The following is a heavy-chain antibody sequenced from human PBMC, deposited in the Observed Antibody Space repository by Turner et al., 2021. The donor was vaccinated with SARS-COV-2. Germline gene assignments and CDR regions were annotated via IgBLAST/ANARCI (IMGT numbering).Heavy chain of an antibody. Sequence: EVQLLESGGGLVQPGGSLRLSCSASVFTFSNFAMNWVRQAPGKGLEWVSGISGGGGSTKYADSVKGRFTISRDNSKYMLYLQMTTLRAEDTAVYYCARRMPNYYDSSGYYLDAFDIWGQGTMVTVSS. CDR2: ISGGGGST. CDR3: ARRMPNYYDSSGYYLDAFDI. J-gene: IGHJ3*02. V-gene: IGHV3-23*01. CDR1: VFTFSNFA. D-gene: IGHD3-22*01.